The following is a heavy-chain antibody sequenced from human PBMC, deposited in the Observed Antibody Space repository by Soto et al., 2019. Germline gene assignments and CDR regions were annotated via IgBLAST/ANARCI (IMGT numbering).Heavy chain of an antibody. V-gene: IGHV3-7*01. D-gene: IGHD1-1*01. CDR3: AQLGDVAAFDI. CDR2: IKQDESER. J-gene: IGHJ3*02. Sequence: HPGGSLRLSCAASGFPFSSYWMSWVRQAPGKGLEWVANIKQDESERYYVDSVKGRFTISRDNAKNSLYLQMNSLRAEDTAVYYCAQLGDVAAFDIWGQGTMVTVSS. CDR1: GFPFSSYW.